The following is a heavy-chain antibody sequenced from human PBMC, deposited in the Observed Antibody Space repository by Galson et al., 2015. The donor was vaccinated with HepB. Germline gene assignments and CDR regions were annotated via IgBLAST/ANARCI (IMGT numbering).Heavy chain of an antibody. CDR2: ISYDGSNK. D-gene: IGHD2-2*01. CDR3: AKEGPVPAAMIYYYGMDV. J-gene: IGHJ6*02. Sequence: SLRLSCAASGFTFSSYGMHWVRQAPGKGLEWVAVISYDGSNKYYADSVKGRFTISRDNSKNTLYLQMNSLRAEDTAVYYCAKEGPVPAAMIYYYGMDVWGQGTTVTVSS. CDR1: GFTFSSYG. V-gene: IGHV3-30*18.